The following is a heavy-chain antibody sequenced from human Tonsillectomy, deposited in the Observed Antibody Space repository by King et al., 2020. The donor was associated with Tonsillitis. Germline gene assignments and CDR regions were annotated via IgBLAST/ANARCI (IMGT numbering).Heavy chain of an antibody. V-gene: IGHV3-49*03. CDR3: SADGGGNFATIGMGTWFDH. J-gene: IGHJ5*02. CDR2: IRSNAYGGTR. D-gene: IGHD2-8*01. Sequence: VQLVESGGGLVQPGQSLRLSCTLSGFSFRDYAVSWFRQAPGKGLEWVGFIRSNAYGGTREYAASVKGRFTISRDDSKRIAYLQMNSLKSEDTAVYYCSADGGGNFATIGMGTWFDHWGQGTLVTVSS. CDR1: GFSFRDYA.